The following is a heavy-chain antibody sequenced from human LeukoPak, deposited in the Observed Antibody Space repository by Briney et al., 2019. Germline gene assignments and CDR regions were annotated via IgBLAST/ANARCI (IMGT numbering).Heavy chain of an antibody. Sequence: PGGSLRLSCAASGXTSVNYWMHWVRQAPGRGLECVANINQDGGEKNYVDSVKGRFTISRDNAKNSLYLQMNSLRAEDTAVYYCARGNGWIITLWGQGTLVTVSS. V-gene: IGHV3-7*05. D-gene: IGHD3-22*01. J-gene: IGHJ4*02. CDR3: ARGNGWIITL. CDR2: INQDGGEK. CDR1: GXTSVNYW.